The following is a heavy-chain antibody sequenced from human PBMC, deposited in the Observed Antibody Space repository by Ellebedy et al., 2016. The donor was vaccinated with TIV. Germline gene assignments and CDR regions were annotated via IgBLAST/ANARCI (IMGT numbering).Heavy chain of an antibody. Sequence: GESLKISXAASGFTFSGYWMSWVRQAPGKGLEWVANINQDGSERNYVDSVKGRFAISRDNAKNSLYLQMNSLRVEDTAAYYCARDHVVGSYWGQGTLVSVSS. CDR2: INQDGSER. D-gene: IGHD2-21*01. CDR1: GFTFSGYW. CDR3: ARDHVVGSY. J-gene: IGHJ4*02. V-gene: IGHV3-7*01.